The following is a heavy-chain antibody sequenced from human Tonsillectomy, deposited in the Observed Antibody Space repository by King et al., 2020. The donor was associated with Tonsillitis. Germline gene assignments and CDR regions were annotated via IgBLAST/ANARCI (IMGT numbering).Heavy chain of an antibody. V-gene: IGHV1-2*02. CDR1: GYTFTGYY. CDR3: ARDLGSYDFWSGYYPVYYFDY. J-gene: IGHJ4*02. Sequence: QLVQSGAEVKKPGASVKVSCKASGYTFTGYYMHWVRQAPGQGLEWMGWINPNSGGTNYAQKFQGRVTMTRDTSISKAYMELSRLRSDETAVYYCARDLGSYDFWSGYYPVYYFDYWGQGTLVTVSS. D-gene: IGHD3-3*01. CDR2: INPNSGGT.